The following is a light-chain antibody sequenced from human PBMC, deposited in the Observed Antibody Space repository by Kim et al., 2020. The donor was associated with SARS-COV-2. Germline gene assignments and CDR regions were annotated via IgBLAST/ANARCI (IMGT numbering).Light chain of an antibody. V-gene: IGKV1-5*03. CDR1: HSVSRW. Sequence: ASVGARVTITCRASHSVSRWLAWYQQKPGKSPKLLIYRATDLESGILSRFSGSGSETDFTLTISSLQPDDFATYYCQQYNNFSWSFGHGTKVDIK. CDR2: RAT. CDR3: QQYNNFSWS. J-gene: IGKJ1*01.